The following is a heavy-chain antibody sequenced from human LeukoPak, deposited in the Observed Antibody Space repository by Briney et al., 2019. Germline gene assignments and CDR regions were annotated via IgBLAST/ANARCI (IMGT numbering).Heavy chain of an antibody. J-gene: IGHJ3*02. CDR1: GFTFSSYA. CDR2: INTSGGST. Sequence: PGGSLRLSCAASGFTFSSYAMSWVRQAPGKGLEWVSGINTSGGSTYYADSVKGRFTISRDNSKNKLYLQMSSLRAEDTAVYYCAKERYGSSLESFDIWGQGTMVTVSS. V-gene: IGHV3-23*01. D-gene: IGHD6-6*01. CDR3: AKERYGSSLESFDI.